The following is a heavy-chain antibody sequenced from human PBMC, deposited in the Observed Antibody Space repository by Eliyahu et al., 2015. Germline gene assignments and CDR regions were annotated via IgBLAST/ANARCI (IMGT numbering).Heavy chain of an antibody. V-gene: IGHV3-15*01. CDR2: IKSRTEGGTT. CDR3: TAGVGTTDNDY. J-gene: IGHJ4*02. D-gene: IGHD1-26*01. CDR1: GFTFSHAW. Sequence: EVQLVESGGGLVKPGGSLRLSCAASGFTFSHAWMSWVRQAPGKGLEWVGRIKSRTEGGTTDYAAPVKGRFTISRDDSKNTLYLQMNSLKTEDTAVYYCTAGVGTTDNDYWGQGTLVTVSS.